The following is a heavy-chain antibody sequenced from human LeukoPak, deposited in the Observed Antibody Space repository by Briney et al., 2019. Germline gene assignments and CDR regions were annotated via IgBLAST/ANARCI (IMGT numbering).Heavy chain of an antibody. CDR2: INHSGST. J-gene: IGHJ6*02. V-gene: IGHV4-34*01. Sequence: PSETLSLTCTVSGGYISLYYWSWIRQSPGKGLEWIGEINHSGSTNYNPSLKSRVTISVDTSKNQFSLKLSSVTAADTAVYYCARSRVVVVVAATPGMRRYYYGMDVWGQGTTVTVSS. CDR3: ARSRVVVVVAATPGMRRYYYGMDV. CDR1: GGYISLYY. D-gene: IGHD2-15*01.